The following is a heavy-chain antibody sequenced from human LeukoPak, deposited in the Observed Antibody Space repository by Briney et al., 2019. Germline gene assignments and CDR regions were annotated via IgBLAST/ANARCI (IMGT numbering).Heavy chain of an antibody. CDR3: ARRVRGVIPCDY. Sequence: PSETLSLTCAVYGGSFSGYYWSWIRQPLGKGLEWIGEINHSGSTNYNPSLKSRVTISVDTSKNQFSLKLSSVTAADTAVYYCARRVRGVIPCDYWGQGTLVTVSS. J-gene: IGHJ4*02. D-gene: IGHD3-10*01. V-gene: IGHV4-34*01. CDR2: INHSGST. CDR1: GGSFSGYY.